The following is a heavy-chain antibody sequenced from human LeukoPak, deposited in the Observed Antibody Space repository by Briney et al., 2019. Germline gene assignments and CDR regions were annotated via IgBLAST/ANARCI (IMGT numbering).Heavy chain of an antibody. Sequence: PSETLSLTCTVSGGSISNSDYYWDWIRQHPGRGLEWIGYIYYSGSTYYNPSLKSRVTISVDTSKNQFSLKLSSVTAADTAVYYCARAVVTTPRYYFDYWGQGTLVTVSS. CDR1: GGSISNSDYY. V-gene: IGHV4-31*03. CDR2: IYYSGST. CDR3: ARAVVTTPRYYFDY. D-gene: IGHD4-23*01. J-gene: IGHJ4*02.